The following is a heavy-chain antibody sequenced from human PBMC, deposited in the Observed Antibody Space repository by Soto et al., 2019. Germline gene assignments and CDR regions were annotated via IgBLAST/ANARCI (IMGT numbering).Heavy chain of an antibody. CDR2: INAGNGNT. J-gene: IGHJ4*02. CDR3: ASSRAGEVSFDY. Sequence: QVQLVQSGAEEKKPGASVKVSCKASGYTFTSYAMHWVRQAPGQRLEGMGWINAGNGNTKYSQKFQGRVTITRDTSESTAYMELSSVRSEDTAVYYCASSRAGEVSFDYWGQGTLVTVSS. D-gene: IGHD2-21*01. V-gene: IGHV1-3*05. CDR1: GYTFTSYA.